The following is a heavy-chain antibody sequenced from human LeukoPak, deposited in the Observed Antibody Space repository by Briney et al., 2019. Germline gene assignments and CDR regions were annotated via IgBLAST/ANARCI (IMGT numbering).Heavy chain of an antibody. CDR3: ARSLGFYDSSGAYYFDY. Sequence: PGGSLRLSCAASGFTFSTYSMNWVRQAPGKGLEWVSCISSTSSTTYYADSVKGRFTISRDNAENSLYLQMSSLRAEDTAVYYCARSLGFYDSSGAYYFDYWGQGTLVTVSS. CDR2: ISSTSSTT. D-gene: IGHD3-22*01. V-gene: IGHV3-48*04. J-gene: IGHJ4*02. CDR1: GFTFSTYS.